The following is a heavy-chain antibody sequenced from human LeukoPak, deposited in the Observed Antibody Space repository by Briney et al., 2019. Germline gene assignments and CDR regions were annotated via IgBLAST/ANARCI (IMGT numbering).Heavy chain of an antibody. Sequence: SETLSLTCSVSGGSISSYYWSWIRQPPGKGLEWIGYIYYSGSTNYNPSLKSRVTISVDTSKNQFSLKLSSVTAADTAVYYCARIDYGGNSEAFDIWGQGTMVTVSS. V-gene: IGHV4-59*01. D-gene: IGHD4-23*01. CDR3: ARIDYGGNSEAFDI. J-gene: IGHJ3*02. CDR1: GGSISSYY. CDR2: IYYSGST.